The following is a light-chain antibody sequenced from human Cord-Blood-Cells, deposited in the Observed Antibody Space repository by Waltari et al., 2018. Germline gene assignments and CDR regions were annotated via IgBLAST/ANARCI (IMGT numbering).Light chain of an antibody. V-gene: IGLV2-14*01. CDR2: DVS. J-gene: IGLJ3*02. CDR1: SSHVGGYHS. CDR3: SSYTSSSTLEV. Sequence: QSALTQPASLSGSPGQSITISCTGTSSHVGGYHSVSWYQQPPGKAPKLMIYDVSNRPSGVSNRFSGSKSGNTASLTSSGLQAEDEADYYCSSYTSSSTLEVFGGGTKLTVL.